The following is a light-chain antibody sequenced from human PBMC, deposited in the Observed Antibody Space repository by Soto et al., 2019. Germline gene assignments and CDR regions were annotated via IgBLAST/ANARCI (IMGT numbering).Light chain of an antibody. CDR1: QSISSW. CDR3: QQYNSYLE. J-gene: IGKJ1*01. Sequence: DSQMTQSASTLSASVGDRVTITCRASQSISSWLAWYQQKPGKAPKLLIYDASSLESGVPSRFSGSGSGTEFTLTISSLQPDDFATYYCQQYNSYLEFGHGTKVDIK. CDR2: DAS. V-gene: IGKV1-5*01.